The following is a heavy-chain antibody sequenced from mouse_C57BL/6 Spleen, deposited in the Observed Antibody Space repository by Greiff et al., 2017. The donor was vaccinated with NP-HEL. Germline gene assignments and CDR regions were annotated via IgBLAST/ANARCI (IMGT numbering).Heavy chain of an antibody. J-gene: IGHJ2*01. CDR1: GYSITSGYD. CDR3: ARGYDGYYNY. V-gene: IGHV3-1*01. D-gene: IGHD2-3*01. Sequence: EVMLVESGPGMVKPSQSLSLTCTVTGYSITSGYDWHWIRHFPGNKLEWMGYISYSGSTNYNPSLKSRISITHDTSKNHFFLKLNSVTTEDTATYYCARGYDGYYNYWGQGTTLTVSS. CDR2: ISYSGST.